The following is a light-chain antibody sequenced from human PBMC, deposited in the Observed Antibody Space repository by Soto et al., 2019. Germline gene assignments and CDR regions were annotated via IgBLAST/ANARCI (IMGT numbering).Light chain of an antibody. CDR1: QSVSSY. J-gene: IGKJ4*01. CDR2: DES. CDR3: QQRSNWPLT. V-gene: IGKV3-11*01. Sequence: EIVLTQSLATLSLSPGERATLSCRASQSVSSYLAWYQQKPGQAPRLLMYDESNRATGIPARFSGSGSGTDFTLTISSLEPEDFAVYYCQQRSNWPLTFGGGTKVEIK.